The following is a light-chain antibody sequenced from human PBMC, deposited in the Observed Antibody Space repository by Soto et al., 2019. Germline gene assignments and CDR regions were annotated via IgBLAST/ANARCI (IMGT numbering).Light chain of an antibody. CDR1: QDIAHN. V-gene: IGKV1-9*01. J-gene: IGKJ4*01. Sequence: DIQLTQSPSVLSASVGDRVSISCPATQDIAHNLNWYQQKPGRAPKLLIFEKSTLLYGVPSRFSGSGSGTEFTVTISSLEPEDFATYFCQQYSAHPLPFGGGTRVEIK. CDR2: EKS. CDR3: QQYSAHPLP.